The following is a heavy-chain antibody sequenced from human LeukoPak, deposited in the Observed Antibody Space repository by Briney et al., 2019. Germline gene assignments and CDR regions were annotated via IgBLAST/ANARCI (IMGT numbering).Heavy chain of an antibody. V-gene: IGHV5-51*01. CDR1: GYGFNSYW. CDR2: IYPRDSDT. D-gene: IGHD5-18*01. Sequence: GESLKISCKGSGYGFNSYWIGWVRQMPGKGLEWMGIIYPRDSDTRYSPSFQGQVTISAHRSIGTAYLQWSSLKASDTAMYYCARGSDRGYNYGFDYWGQGTLVTVSS. J-gene: IGHJ4*02. CDR3: ARGSDRGYNYGFDY.